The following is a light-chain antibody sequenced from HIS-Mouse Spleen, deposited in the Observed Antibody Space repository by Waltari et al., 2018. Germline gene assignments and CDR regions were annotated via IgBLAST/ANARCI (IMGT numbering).Light chain of an antibody. Sequence: QSALTQPASVSGSPGQSITIPCTGTRSDVGRYNLVSWYQQHPGKAPKLMIYEGSKRPSGVSNRFSGSKSGNTASLTISGLQAEDEADYYCCSYAGSSTVVFGGGTKLTVL. J-gene: IGLJ2*01. CDR3: CSYAGSSTVV. CDR2: EGS. CDR1: RSDVGRYNL. V-gene: IGLV2-23*01.